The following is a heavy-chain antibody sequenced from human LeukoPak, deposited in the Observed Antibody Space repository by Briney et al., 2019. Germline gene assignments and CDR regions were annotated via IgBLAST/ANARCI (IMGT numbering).Heavy chain of an antibody. D-gene: IGHD6-19*01. Sequence: GKSLRLSCAASGFTFSSYSMHWVRQAPGMGLEWVALISYDGSNKYYADSVKGRFTVSRDNSKNTFFLQMNSLRPEDTAMYYCARAPESYGSGWYGLYWGQGTLVTVSS. CDR2: ISYDGSNK. J-gene: IGHJ4*02. CDR1: GFTFSSYS. V-gene: IGHV3-30-3*01. CDR3: ARAPESYGSGWYGLY.